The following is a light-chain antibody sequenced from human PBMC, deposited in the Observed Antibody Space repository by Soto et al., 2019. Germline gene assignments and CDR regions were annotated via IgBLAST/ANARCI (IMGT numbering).Light chain of an antibody. CDR3: QQYGSSLL. Sequence: EIVLTQSPGTLSLSPGERATLSCRASPSVSGSNLAWYQQKPGQAPRLVIYGASSRATGIPDRFSGSGSGTDFTLTISRLEPEDFAVYYCQQYGSSLLFGQGTRLEIK. V-gene: IGKV3-20*01. J-gene: IGKJ5*01. CDR1: PSVSGSN. CDR2: GAS.